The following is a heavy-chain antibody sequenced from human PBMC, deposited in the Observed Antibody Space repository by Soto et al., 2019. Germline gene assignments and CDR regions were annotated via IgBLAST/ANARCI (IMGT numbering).Heavy chain of an antibody. CDR2: IYYSGST. J-gene: IGHJ5*02. CDR3: ARDQSADFWSGYGSPGWFDP. CDR1: GGSISSYY. V-gene: IGHV4-59*01. D-gene: IGHD3-3*01. Sequence: SETLSLTCTVSGGSISSYYWSWIRQPPGKGLEWIGYIYYSGSTNYNPSLKSRVTISVDTSKNQFSLKLSSVTAADTAVYYCARDQSADFWSGYGSPGWFDPWGQGTLVTVSS.